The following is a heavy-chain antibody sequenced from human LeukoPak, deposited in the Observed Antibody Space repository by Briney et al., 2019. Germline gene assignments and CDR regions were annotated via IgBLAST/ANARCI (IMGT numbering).Heavy chain of an antibody. CDR1: GGSISSSSYY. V-gene: IGHV4-39*07. CDR3: ARDRYSSSWYAPPDY. Sequence: SETLSLTCTVSGGSISSSSYYWGWIRQPPGKGLEWIGSIYYSGSTYYNPSLKSRVTISVDTSKNQFSLKLSSVTAADTAVYYCARDRYSSSWYAPPDYWGQGTLVTVSS. CDR2: IYYSGST. D-gene: IGHD6-13*01. J-gene: IGHJ4*02.